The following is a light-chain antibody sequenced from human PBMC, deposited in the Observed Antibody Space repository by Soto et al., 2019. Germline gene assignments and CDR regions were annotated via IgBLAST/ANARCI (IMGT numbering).Light chain of an antibody. Sequence: EIVLTQSPATLSLSPGERATLSCRASQTFSSHLAWYQQKPGQAPRLLIYDASKRATGIPARFSGRGSGTDFTLTISSLEPEDSAVYYCQQRSNWPPVITFGQGTRLEIK. J-gene: IGKJ5*01. CDR3: QQRSNWPPVIT. V-gene: IGKV3-11*01. CDR2: DAS. CDR1: QTFSSH.